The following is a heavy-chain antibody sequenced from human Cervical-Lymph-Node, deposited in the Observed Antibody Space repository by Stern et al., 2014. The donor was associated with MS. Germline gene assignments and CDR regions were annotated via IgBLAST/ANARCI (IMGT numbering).Heavy chain of an antibody. Sequence: QVQLQESGPGLVKPSETLSLTCAASGDSIRSYTHYWACLRPPPGQGLDCIGSVYYSGAAYYNPSLKSPVTISVDTSKNHFTLGLNSVTTADTAVYYCAKHACTGAACPFDLWGQGTLVTVSS. J-gene: IGHJ4*02. V-gene: IGHV4-39*01. CDR3: AKHACTGAACPFDL. D-gene: IGHD2-8*02. CDR2: VYYSGAA. CDR1: GDSIRSYTHY.